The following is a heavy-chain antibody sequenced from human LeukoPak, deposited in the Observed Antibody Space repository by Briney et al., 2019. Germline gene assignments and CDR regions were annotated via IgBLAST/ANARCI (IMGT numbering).Heavy chain of an antibody. D-gene: IGHD3-10*01. V-gene: IGHV1-2*02. CDR1: GYTFTSYG. CDR3: ARDSGEVPDY. Sequence: ASVKVSCKASGYTFTSYGISWVRQAPGQGLEWMGWISPNSGGTNYAQKFQGRVTMTRDTSISTAYMELSRLRSDDTAVYYCARDSGEVPDYWGQGTLVTVSS. J-gene: IGHJ4*02. CDR2: ISPNSGGT.